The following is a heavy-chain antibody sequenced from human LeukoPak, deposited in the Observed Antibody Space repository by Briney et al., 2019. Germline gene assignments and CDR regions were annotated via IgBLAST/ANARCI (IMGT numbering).Heavy chain of an antibody. CDR1: GGSFSGYY. D-gene: IGHD3-22*01. CDR2: INHSGST. V-gene: IGHV4-34*01. CDR3: ARGRPIGIVVVITSFDY. J-gene: IGHJ4*02. Sequence: PSETLSLTCAVYGGSFSGYYWSRIRQPPGKGLEWIGEINHSGSTNYNPSLKSRVTISVDTSKNQFSLKLSSVTAADTAVYYCARGRPIGIVVVITSFDYWGQGTLVTVSS.